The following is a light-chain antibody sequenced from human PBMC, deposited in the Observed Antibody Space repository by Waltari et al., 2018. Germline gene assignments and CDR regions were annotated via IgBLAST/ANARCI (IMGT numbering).Light chain of an antibody. CDR3: QQYKEWPPVT. Sequence: EIVMTQSPATLSVSPGQRATLSCRARQRITTDLAWYQQKPGQAPRLLIYGASTRDTGVPDRFTGRGSGTQFTLTISSLQSEDVAVYFCQQYKEWPPVTFGGGTRVEIK. CDR2: GAS. J-gene: IGKJ4*02. CDR1: QRITTD. V-gene: IGKV3-15*01.